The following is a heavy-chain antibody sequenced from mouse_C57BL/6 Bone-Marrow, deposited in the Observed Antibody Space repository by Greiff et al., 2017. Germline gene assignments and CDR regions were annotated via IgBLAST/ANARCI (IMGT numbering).Heavy chain of an antibody. CDR2: ISDGGSYT. CDR1: GFTFSSYA. J-gene: IGHJ3*01. CDR3: AREGDYYGLAY. V-gene: IGHV5-4*01. D-gene: IGHD1-1*01. Sequence: EVKLVESGGGLVKPGGSLKLSCAASGFTFSSYAMSWVRQTPEKRLEWVATISDGGSYTYYPDNVKGRFTISRDNAKNNLYLQMSHLKSEDTAMYYCAREGDYYGLAYWGQGTLVTVSA.